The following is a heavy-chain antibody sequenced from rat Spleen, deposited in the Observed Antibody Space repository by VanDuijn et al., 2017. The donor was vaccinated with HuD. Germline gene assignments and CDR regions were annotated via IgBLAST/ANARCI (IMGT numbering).Heavy chain of an antibody. CDR2: INFDGSSP. Sequence: EVQLVESGGGLVQPGRSMKLSCAASGFTFSNFDMAWVRQTPTKGLEWVASINFDGSSPYYRDSVKGRFTISRDNTKSTLYLQMDSLRSEDSATYYCARVGRSRLQGFANWGQGTLVTVSS. CDR3: ARVGRSRLQGFAN. D-gene: IGHD1-1*01. J-gene: IGHJ3*01. CDR1: GFTFSNFD. V-gene: IGHV5-25*01.